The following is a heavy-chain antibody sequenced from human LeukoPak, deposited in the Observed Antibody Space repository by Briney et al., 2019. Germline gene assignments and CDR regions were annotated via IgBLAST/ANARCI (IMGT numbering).Heavy chain of an antibody. J-gene: IGHJ4*02. CDR1: GGPIDITNY. CDR3: TRENRPFCPFAY. D-gene: IGHD2/OR15-2a*01. Sequence: SETLSLTCGVSGGPIDITNYWSWVRQAPGKGLEWIGEISHDGTTNYNPFLRSRVAMSLDRANNQFSLTLTSVTAADTAVYYCTRENRPFCPFAYWGQGVLVTVSS. CDR2: ISHDGTT. V-gene: IGHV4-4*02.